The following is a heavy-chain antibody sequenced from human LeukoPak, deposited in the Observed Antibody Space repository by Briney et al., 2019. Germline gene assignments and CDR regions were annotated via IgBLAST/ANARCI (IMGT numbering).Heavy chain of an antibody. V-gene: IGHV4-4*07. CDR3: ARENYYDSSGYQVYWYFDL. Sequence: SETLSLTCTVSGGSISSYYWSWIRQPAGKGLEWIGRIYTSGSNNYNPSLTSRVNMSVDTSKNHFSLKLSSVTAADTAVYYCARENYYDSSGYQVYWYFDLWGRGTLVTVSS. CDR1: GGSISSYY. J-gene: IGHJ2*01. CDR2: IYTSGSN. D-gene: IGHD3-22*01.